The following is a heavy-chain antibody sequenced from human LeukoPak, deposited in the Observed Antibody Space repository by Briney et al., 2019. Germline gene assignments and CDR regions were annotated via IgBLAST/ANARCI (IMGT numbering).Heavy chain of an antibody. CDR3: AKTTTGDSSGRYPGWPVDY. CDR2: ISGSGGST. Sequence: GGSLRLSCAASGFTFSSYAMYWVRQAPGKGLEWVSAISGSGGSTYYADSVKGRFTISRDNSKNTVYLQMNSLRAEDTAVYYCAKTTTGDSSGRYPGWPVDYWGQGTLVTVSS. CDR1: GFTFSSYA. V-gene: IGHV3-23*01. J-gene: IGHJ4*02. D-gene: IGHD6-19*01.